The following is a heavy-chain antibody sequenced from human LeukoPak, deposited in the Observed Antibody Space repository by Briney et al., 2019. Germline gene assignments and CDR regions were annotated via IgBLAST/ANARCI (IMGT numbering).Heavy chain of an antibody. CDR2: IYDTGNT. CDR1: GGPLSAYY. CDR3: ASGETGSTLGGY. D-gene: IGHD1-1*01. J-gene: IGHJ4*02. V-gene: IGHV4-59*01. Sequence: SETLSLTCTVSGGPLSAYYWTWIRQPPGKGLEWIGYIYDTGNTDYNPSLKSRVTISVDTSKNQFSLKLTSVTAADTAVYYCASGETGSTLGGYWGQGTLVTVSS.